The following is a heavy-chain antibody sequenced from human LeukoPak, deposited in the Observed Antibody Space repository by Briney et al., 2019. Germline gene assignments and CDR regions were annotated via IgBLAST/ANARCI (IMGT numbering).Heavy chain of an antibody. Sequence: SETLSLTCTVYGGSFSNYYWSWIRQPPGRGLEWIGEINDSGRTNYNPSLMSRVTVSVDTSKNQFSLRLTSVTATDTAVYYCARRWNYGRNYYIDVWGNGATVSVSS. CDR1: GGSFSNYY. J-gene: IGHJ6*03. CDR3: ARRWNYGRNYYIDV. V-gene: IGHV4-34*01. CDR2: INDSGRT. D-gene: IGHD1-7*01.